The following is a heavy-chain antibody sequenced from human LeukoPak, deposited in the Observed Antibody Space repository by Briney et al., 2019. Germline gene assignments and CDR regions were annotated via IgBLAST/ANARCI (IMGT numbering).Heavy chain of an antibody. J-gene: IGHJ5*02. CDR3: ATGYSYGFGWFDP. D-gene: IGHD5-18*01. CDR2: IYTSGST. V-gene: IGHV4-4*07. Sequence: PSETLPLTCTVSGGSISSYYWSWIRQPAGKGLEWIGRIYTSGSTNCNPSLKSRVTMSVDTSKNQFSLKLSSVTAADTAVYYCATGYSYGFGWFDPWGQGTLVTVSS. CDR1: GGSISSYY.